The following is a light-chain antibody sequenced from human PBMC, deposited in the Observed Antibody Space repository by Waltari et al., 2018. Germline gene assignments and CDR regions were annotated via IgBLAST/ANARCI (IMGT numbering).Light chain of an antibody. CDR1: QSLVDSDGNTY. Sequence: DVVMTQSPVSLPVTLGQPASISCRSSQSLVDSDGNTYLNWFQQRPGQSPRRLIYKVSNRDSGVPDRFSGSGSGTDFTLKINRVEAEDVGIYYCVQDIHWPFTFGPGTKVDIK. J-gene: IGKJ3*01. CDR3: VQDIHWPFT. V-gene: IGKV2-30*01. CDR2: KVS.